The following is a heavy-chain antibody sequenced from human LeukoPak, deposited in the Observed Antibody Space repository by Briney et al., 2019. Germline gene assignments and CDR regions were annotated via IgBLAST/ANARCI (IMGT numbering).Heavy chain of an antibody. V-gene: IGHV4-4*07. CDR2: IYTSGST. CDR1: GGSISSYY. CDR3: ARADGYSYGLRVYNWFAP. J-gene: IGHJ5*02. Sequence: SETLSLTCTVSGGSISSYYWSWIRQPAGKGLEWIGRIYTSGSTNYNPSLKSRVTMSVDTSKNQFSLRLSSVTAADTAVYYCARADGYSYGLRVYNWFAPWGQGTLVTVSS. D-gene: IGHD5-18*01.